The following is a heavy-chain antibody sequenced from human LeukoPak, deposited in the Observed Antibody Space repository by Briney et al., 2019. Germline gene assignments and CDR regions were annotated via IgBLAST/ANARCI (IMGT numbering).Heavy chain of an antibody. CDR3: ARGYSVRGDY. Sequence: PGGSLRLSCAASGFTFSTYGMHWVRQAPGKGLEWVADISYDGSNKYYADSVKGRFTISRDNSKSTLYLQMNSLRAEDTAVYYCARGYSVRGDYWGQGTLVTVSS. J-gene: IGHJ4*02. CDR1: GFTFSTYG. D-gene: IGHD2-21*01. CDR2: ISYDGSNK. V-gene: IGHV3-30*03.